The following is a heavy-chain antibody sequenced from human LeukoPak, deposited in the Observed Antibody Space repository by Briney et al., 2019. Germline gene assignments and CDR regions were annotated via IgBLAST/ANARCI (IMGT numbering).Heavy chain of an antibody. D-gene: IGHD5-18*01. Sequence: PGGSLRLSCAASEFTFSKYWMSWVRQAPGKGLEWVANIKQDGGEKNYVDSVKGRFTISRDNSKNTLYLQMNSLRAEDTAVYYCAKDPRDHSYGWSWRYFDYWGQGTLVTVSS. CDR3: AKDPRDHSYGWSWRYFDY. J-gene: IGHJ4*02. CDR1: EFTFSKYW. V-gene: IGHV3-7*01. CDR2: IKQDGGEK.